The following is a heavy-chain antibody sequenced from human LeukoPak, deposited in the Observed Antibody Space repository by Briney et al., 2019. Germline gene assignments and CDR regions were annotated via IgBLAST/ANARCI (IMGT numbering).Heavy chain of an antibody. CDR2: ISGGGSNT. J-gene: IGHJ3*02. V-gene: IGHV3-23*01. D-gene: IGHD5-18*01. CDR3: AKTRGYSSDAFDI. Sequence: GGSLRLSCTASALTFSSYAMTWVRQAPGKGLQWVSGISGGGSNTHYADSVKGRFTISRDNPKSTLYLQLNSLRAEDTALYYCAKTRGYSSDAFDIWGQGTMVTVSS. CDR1: ALTFSSYA.